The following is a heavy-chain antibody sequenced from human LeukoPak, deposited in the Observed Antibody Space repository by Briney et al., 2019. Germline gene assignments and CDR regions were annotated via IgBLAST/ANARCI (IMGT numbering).Heavy chain of an antibody. J-gene: IGHJ4*02. CDR3: ARDPNTIFGVVIMGFDY. Sequence: PSETLSLTCTVSDGSISSYYWSWIRQPAGKGLEWIGRIYTSGSTNYNPSLKSRVTMSVDTSKNQFSLKLSSVTAADTAVYYCARDPNTIFGVVIMGFDYWGQGTLVTVSS. CDR2: IYTSGST. CDR1: DGSISSYY. D-gene: IGHD3-3*01. V-gene: IGHV4-4*07.